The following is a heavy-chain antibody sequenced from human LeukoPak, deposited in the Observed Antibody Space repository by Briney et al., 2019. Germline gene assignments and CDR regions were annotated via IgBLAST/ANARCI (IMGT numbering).Heavy chain of an antibody. J-gene: IGHJ4*02. CDR1: GFTFRSYG. CDR3: ARGLGYSSGWAFDY. CDR2: IWYDGSNK. Sequence: GGSLRLSCAASGFTFRSYGMHWVRQAPGKGLEWVAVIWYDGSNKYYADSVKGRFTISRDNSKNTLYLQMNSLRAEDTAVYYCARGLGYSSGWAFDYWGQGTLVTVSS. D-gene: IGHD6-19*01. V-gene: IGHV3-33*01.